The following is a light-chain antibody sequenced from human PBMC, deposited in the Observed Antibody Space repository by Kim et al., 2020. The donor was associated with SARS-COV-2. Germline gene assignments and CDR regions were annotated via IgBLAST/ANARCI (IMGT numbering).Light chain of an antibody. CDR1: ESVSSTY. J-gene: IGKJ1*01. V-gene: IGKV3-20*01. CDR2: GAS. Sequence: DIVLTQSPDTLSLSPGDRATLPCRTSESVSSTYLAWYQQRPGQAPRLLIYGASSRATGIPDRFSGSGSATDFTLTISRLEPEDFSAYYCQQYGRSPWTFGQGTKVDIK. CDR3: QQYGRSPWT.